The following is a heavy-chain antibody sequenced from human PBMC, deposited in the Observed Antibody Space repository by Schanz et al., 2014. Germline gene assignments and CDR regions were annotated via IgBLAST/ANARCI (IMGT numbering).Heavy chain of an antibody. Sequence: VQLLESGGALVQPGGSLRLSCAASGFSFSTYGMNWVRQAPGKGLEWLAVIWFDGTNKYNADSVKGRFTISRDTSKNTLYLLLNSLRAEDTAVYYCARDQYYFGSGNPFDIWGQGTMXTVSS. CDR1: GFSFSTYG. D-gene: IGHD3-10*01. V-gene: IGHV3-33*08. J-gene: IGHJ3*02. CDR2: IWFDGTNK. CDR3: ARDQYYFGSGNPFDI.